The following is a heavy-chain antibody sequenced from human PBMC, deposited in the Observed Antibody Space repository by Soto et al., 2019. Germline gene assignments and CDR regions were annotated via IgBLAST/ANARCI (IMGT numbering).Heavy chain of an antibody. CDR2: IWYDGSNK. CDR3: ARDPVEVFAEDYYYGMDV. Sequence: GGSLRLSCAASGFAFSSYGMHWVRQAPGKGLEWVAVIWYDGSNKYYADSVKGRFTISRDNSKNTLYLQMNSLRAEDTAVYYFARDPVEVFAEDYYYGMDVWGQGTTVTVSS. CDR1: GFAFSSYG. D-gene: IGHD3-3*01. V-gene: IGHV3-33*01. J-gene: IGHJ6*02.